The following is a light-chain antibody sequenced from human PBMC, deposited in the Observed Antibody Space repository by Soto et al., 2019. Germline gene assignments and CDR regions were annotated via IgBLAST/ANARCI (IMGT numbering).Light chain of an antibody. CDR1: NSDIGGFPY. CDR2: EVS. Sequence: QSVLTQPASVSGSPGQSITISCTGTNSDIGGFPYVSWYQQHPGKAPKLMIYEVSNRTSGVSNRFSGSKSGNTASLTISGLQAEDEADYYCTSYTVSTTVVFGGGTKLTVL. J-gene: IGLJ2*01. CDR3: TSYTVSTTVV. V-gene: IGLV2-14*01.